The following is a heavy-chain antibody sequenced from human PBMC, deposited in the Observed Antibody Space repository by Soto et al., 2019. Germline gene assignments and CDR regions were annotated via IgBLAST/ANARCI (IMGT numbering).Heavy chain of an antibody. J-gene: IGHJ1*01. V-gene: IGHV3-30-3*01. Sequence: QVQPVESGGGVVQPGTSLRLSCATSGFTFATSVMHWVRQAPGKGLDRVTGISTDGNREHYADSVRGRFTISRDNSKNILYLQMDSLTSDDTALYYCATENHSSGRAGTFRNWGQGTLVTVTS. D-gene: IGHD3-22*01. CDR1: GFTFATSV. CDR2: ISTDGNRE. CDR3: ATENHSSGRAGTFRN.